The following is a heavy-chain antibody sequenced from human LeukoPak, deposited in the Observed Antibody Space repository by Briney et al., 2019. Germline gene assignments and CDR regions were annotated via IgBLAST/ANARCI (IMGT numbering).Heavy chain of an antibody. CDR3: AKASSKVAGTAIGY. CDR1: GFTFSSYA. J-gene: IGHJ4*02. CDR2: ISGSGGST. V-gene: IGHV3-23*01. Sequence: GSLRLSYAASGFTFSSYAMSWVRQAPGKGLEWVSAISGSGGSTYYADSVKGRFTISRDNSKNTLYLQMNSLRAEDTAVYYCAKASSKVAGTAIGYWGQGTLVTVSS. D-gene: IGHD6-19*01.